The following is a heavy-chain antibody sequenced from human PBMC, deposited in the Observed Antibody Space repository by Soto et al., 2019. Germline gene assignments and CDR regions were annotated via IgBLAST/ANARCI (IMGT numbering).Heavy chain of an antibody. J-gene: IGHJ4*02. CDR1: GFSLTTSGVG. CDR2: IYWDDDK. V-gene: IGHV2-5*02. Sequence: QITLNESGPAVVKPAETLTLTCTFSGFSLTTSGVGVGWIRQSPGKAPEWLALIYWDDDKRYSASLKSRLTTTKDTSKNQVVLTMASVDPADTATYYCAHRILRTVFGLVTTTAIYFDFWGQGTAVVVSS. D-gene: IGHD3-3*01. CDR3: AHRILRTVFGLVTTTAIYFDF.